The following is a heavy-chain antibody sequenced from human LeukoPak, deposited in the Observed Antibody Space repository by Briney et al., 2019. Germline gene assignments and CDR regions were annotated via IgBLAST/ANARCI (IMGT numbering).Heavy chain of an antibody. CDR1: GFTFSSYA. CDR2: ISGSGGST. J-gene: IGHJ1*01. CDR3: AVSPMGGDYARQQKYFQH. Sequence: GGSLRLSCAASGFTFSSYAMSWVRQAPGKGLGWVSAISGSGGSTYYADSVKGRFTISRDNSKNTLYLQMNSLRAEDTAVYYCAVSPMGGDYARQQKYFQHWGQGTLVTVSS. V-gene: IGHV3-23*01. D-gene: IGHD4-17*01.